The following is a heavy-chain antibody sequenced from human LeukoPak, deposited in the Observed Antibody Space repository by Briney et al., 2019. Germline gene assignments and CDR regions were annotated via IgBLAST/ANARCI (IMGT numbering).Heavy chain of an antibody. CDR1: GASIRGGTYY. CDR3: ARRGGSGRAFDY. V-gene: IGHV4-39*01. Sequence: PSETLSLTCSVSGASIRGGTYYWGWIRQPPGRGLELIGSIYYTGNTYDNPSLKSRVTISVDTSKNQFSLKLSSVTAADTAVYYCARRGGSGRAFDYWGQGTLVTVSS. CDR2: IYYTGNT. J-gene: IGHJ4*02. D-gene: IGHD1-26*01.